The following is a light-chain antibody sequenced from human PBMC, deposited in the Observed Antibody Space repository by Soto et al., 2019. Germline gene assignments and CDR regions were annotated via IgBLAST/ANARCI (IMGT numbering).Light chain of an antibody. Sequence: TIMTQSPGTLSVSPGERATISCSASQAISYNVAWYQHFPGQAPRLLIHGASTRANGVPARFSGSASGTDVTLTITSVQSEDVATYYWQQYNAWPPHYPFGRGTKLEI. J-gene: IGKJ2*01. CDR3: QQYNAWPPHYP. V-gene: IGKV3-15*01. CDR1: QAISYN. CDR2: GAS.